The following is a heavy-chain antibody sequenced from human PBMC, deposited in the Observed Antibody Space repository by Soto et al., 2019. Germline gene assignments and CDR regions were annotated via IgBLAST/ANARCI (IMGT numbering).Heavy chain of an antibody. D-gene: IGHD2-15*01. CDR3: AREGISGYYFDY. V-gene: IGHV1-46*01. Sequence: ASVKVSCKASGYTFTSYYMHWLRQAPGQGLEWMGIINPSGGSTSYAQKFQGRVTMTRDTSTSTVYMELSSLRSENTAVYYCAREGISGYYFDYWGQGTLVTVSS. CDR2: INPSGGST. CDR1: GYTFTSYY. J-gene: IGHJ4*02.